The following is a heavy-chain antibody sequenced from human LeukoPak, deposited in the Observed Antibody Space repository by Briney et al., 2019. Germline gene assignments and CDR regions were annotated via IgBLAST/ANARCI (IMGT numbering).Heavy chain of an antibody. D-gene: IGHD1-26*01. Sequence: SGTLSLTCAVSGGSISSSNWWSWVRQPPGKGLEWIGEIYHSGSTNYNPSLKSRVTISVDKSKNQFSLKLSSVTAADTAVYYCAREHSGSCPKYAFDIWGQGTMVTVSS. J-gene: IGHJ3*02. CDR2: IYHSGST. CDR1: GGSISSSNW. CDR3: AREHSGSCPKYAFDI. V-gene: IGHV4-4*02.